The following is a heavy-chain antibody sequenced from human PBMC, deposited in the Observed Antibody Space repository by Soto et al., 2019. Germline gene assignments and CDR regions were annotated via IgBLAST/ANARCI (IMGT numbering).Heavy chain of an antibody. J-gene: IGHJ3*02. CDR1: GASISAYD. V-gene: IGHV4-59*01. CDR3: ARRWGGTFDI. Sequence: SETLSLTCSVSGASISAYDWSWIRQPPGKGLEWIAYIYYSGSTSYNPSLKSRVSISLDTSKNQFSLKLSSVTAADTAVYYCARRWGGTFDIWGQGTMLTVSS. D-gene: IGHD1-26*01. CDR2: IYYSGST.